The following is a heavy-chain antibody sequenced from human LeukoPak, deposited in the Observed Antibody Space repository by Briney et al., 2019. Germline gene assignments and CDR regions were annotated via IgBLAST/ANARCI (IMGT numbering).Heavy chain of an antibody. CDR1: GGSISSYY. CDR3: ANGELNTDFDY. CDR2: IYYSGST. D-gene: IGHD1-7*01. Sequence: SETLSLTCTVSGGSISSYYWSWIRQPPGKGLEWIGYIYYSGSTNYNPSLKSRVTISVDTSKNQFSLKLNSVTAADTAVYYCANGELNTDFDYWGQGTLVTVSP. J-gene: IGHJ4*02. V-gene: IGHV4-59*01.